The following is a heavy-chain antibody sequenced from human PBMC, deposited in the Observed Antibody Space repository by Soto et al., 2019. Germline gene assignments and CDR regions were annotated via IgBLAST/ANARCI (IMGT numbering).Heavy chain of an antibody. CDR2: IYHSGST. CDR1: GGSISSGRYS. Sequence: QLQLQESGSGLVRPSQTLSLTCAVCGGSISSGRYSWSWIRQPPGKGLEWIGYIYHSGSTYYNPSLKSRVTISVDRSKNQFSLKLSSVTAADTAVYYCAAGGGLPRYYWGQGTLVTVSS. J-gene: IGHJ4*02. CDR3: AAGGGLPRYY. V-gene: IGHV4-30-2*01. D-gene: IGHD5-12*01.